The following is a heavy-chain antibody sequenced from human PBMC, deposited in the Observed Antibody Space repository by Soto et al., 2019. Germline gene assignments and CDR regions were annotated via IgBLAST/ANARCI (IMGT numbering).Heavy chain of an antibody. V-gene: IGHV4-30-4*01. Sequence: QLQLRESGPGLVKPSETLSLTCTVSGGSISGGVGGLYYWSWIRQPPGKGLEWIGYIYDSGSTYYNPSLKRRVTIAVDTSKNQFSLRVSSVTAADTAVYYCVIEVIPLTTDSYFDLWGRGTLVTVSS. J-gene: IGHJ2*01. CDR3: VIEVIPLTTDSYFDL. CDR1: GGSISGGVGGLYY. D-gene: IGHD4-17*01. CDR2: IYDSGST.